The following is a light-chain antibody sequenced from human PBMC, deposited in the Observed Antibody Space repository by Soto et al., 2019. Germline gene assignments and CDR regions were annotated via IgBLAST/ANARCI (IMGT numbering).Light chain of an antibody. CDR2: GAS. CDR3: LQYNSYPLT. CDR1: QGISNS. Sequence: DIQMTQSPSAMSASLGDRVTVTCRASQGISNSLVWFQQKPGKVPQRLIYGASTLQSGAPSRFSGSASGTAFTLTISSLQPEDFATYYCLQYNSYPLTFGGGTKVEIK. V-gene: IGKV1-17*03. J-gene: IGKJ4*01.